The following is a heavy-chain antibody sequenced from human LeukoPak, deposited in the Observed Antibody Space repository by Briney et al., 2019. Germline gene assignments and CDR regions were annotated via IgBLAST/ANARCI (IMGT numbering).Heavy chain of an antibody. V-gene: IGHV4-39*01. CDR2: IYYSGST. CDR3: ARLPYSSRLFDY. D-gene: IGHD6-19*01. J-gene: IGHJ4*02. CDR1: GGSISSSSYY. Sequence: PSETLSLTCTVSGGSISSSSYYWGWIRQPPGKGLEWIGSIYYSGSTYYNPSLKSRVTISVDTSKNQFSLKLSSVTAADTAVYYCARLPYSSRLFDYWGQGTLVTVSS.